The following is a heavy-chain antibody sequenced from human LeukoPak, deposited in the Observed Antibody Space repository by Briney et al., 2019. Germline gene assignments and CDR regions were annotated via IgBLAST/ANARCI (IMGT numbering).Heavy chain of an antibody. CDR1: GFTFGDYA. CDR2: IRSKAYGGTT. V-gene: IGHV3-49*04. CDR3: TRDIGWYVRYYFDY. Sequence: PGRSLRLSCTASGFTFGDYAMSWVRQAPGKGLEWVGCIRSKAYGGTTEYAASVKGRFTISRDDSKSIAYLQMNSLKTEDTAVYYCTRDIGWYVRYYFDYWGQGTLVTVSS. J-gene: IGHJ4*02. D-gene: IGHD6-19*01.